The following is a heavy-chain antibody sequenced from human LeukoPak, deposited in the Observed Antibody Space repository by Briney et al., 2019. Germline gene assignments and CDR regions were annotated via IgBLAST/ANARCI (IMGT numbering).Heavy chain of an antibody. J-gene: IGHJ4*02. Sequence: MAGGSLRLSCAASGFTFSSYSMNWVRQAPGKGLEWVSSISSSSSFIYYADSVKGRFTISRDNAKNSLYLQMNSLRVEDTAVYYCARNPPLGYCSSTSCPHLDYWGQGTLVTVSS. CDR1: GFTFSSYS. CDR2: ISSSSSFI. CDR3: ARNPPLGYCSSTSCPHLDY. D-gene: IGHD2-2*01. V-gene: IGHV3-21*01.